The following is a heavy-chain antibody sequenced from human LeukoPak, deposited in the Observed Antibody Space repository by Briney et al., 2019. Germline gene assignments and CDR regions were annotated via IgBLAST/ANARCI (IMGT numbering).Heavy chain of an antibody. CDR2: IYHSGST. V-gene: IGHV4-38-2*02. CDR3: ARTYQSYYYMDG. Sequence: SETLSLTCTVSGYSISSGYYWGWIRQPPGKGLEWIGSIYHSGSTYYNPSLKSRVTISVDTSKNQFSLKLSSVTAADTAVYYCARTYQSYYYMDGWGKGTTVTGSS. J-gene: IGHJ6*03. D-gene: IGHD2-2*01. CDR1: GYSISSGYY.